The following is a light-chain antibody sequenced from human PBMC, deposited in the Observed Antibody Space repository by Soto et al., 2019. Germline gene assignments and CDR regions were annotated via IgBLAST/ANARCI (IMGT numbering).Light chain of an antibody. CDR2: EVS. Sequence: QSALTQPASVSGSPGQSITISCTGTSSDVGGYNYVSWYQQHPGKAPKLMIYEVSNRPSGVSNRLSGSKSGNTASLTISGLQAEDEADYYCSSYTSSSMGVFGGGTKLTVL. CDR1: SSDVGGYNY. CDR3: SSYTSSSMGV. J-gene: IGLJ2*01. V-gene: IGLV2-14*01.